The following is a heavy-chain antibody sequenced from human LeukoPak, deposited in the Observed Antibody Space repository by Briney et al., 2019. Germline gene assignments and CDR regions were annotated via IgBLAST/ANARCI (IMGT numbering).Heavy chain of an antibody. D-gene: IGHD3-16*02. CDR3: AQGDMITFGGVIVSLHFDY. CDR2: INPNSGGT. J-gene: IGHJ4*02. Sequence: APVKVSCKTSGNTFTGYYMQWVRQAPGQGHEWMGWINPNSGGTNYAQKFQGRVTMTRDTSISTAYMELSRLRSDDTAVYYCAQGDMITFGGVIVSLHFDYWGQGTLVTVSS. CDR1: GNTFTGYY. V-gene: IGHV1-2*02.